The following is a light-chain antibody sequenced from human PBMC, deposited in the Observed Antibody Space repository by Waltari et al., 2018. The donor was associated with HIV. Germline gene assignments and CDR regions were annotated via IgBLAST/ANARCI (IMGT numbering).Light chain of an antibody. V-gene: IGLV1-44*01. CDR2: SNI. J-gene: IGLJ3*02. CDR3: SAWDASLGAWM. Sequence: QSVLTQPPSASGTPGQRIIISCSGSTSNIGTNNVNWYQQLPGTTPRLLMHSNIRRPSGIPDRFSGSRSGTSSSLAISGLQSEYEADYYCSAWDASLGAWMFGGGTKLTVL. CDR1: TSNIGTNN.